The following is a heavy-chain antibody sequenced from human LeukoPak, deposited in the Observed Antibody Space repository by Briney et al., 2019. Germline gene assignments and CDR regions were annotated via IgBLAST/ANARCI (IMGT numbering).Heavy chain of an antibody. CDR1: GFTVSSKY. J-gene: IGHJ4*02. CDR2: ICSGGDT. D-gene: IGHD6-6*01. V-gene: IGHV3-53*01. Sequence: GGSLRLSCAASGFTVSSKYISWVRQAPGKGLEWVSAICSGGDTHYADSVKGRFTISRDNSKNTLYLQMNSLRAEDTAVYYCARGLNGLVLDYWGQGTLVTVSS. CDR3: ARGLNGLVLDY.